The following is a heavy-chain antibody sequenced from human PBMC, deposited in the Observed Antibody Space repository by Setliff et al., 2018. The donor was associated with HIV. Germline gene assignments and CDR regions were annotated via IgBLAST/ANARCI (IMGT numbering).Heavy chain of an antibody. V-gene: IGHV4-61*10. J-gene: IGHJ5*01. CDR3: VRELLGSGGTVPEVNFFDS. CDR1: GGSISSGSYY. D-gene: IGHD1-26*01. CDR2: IFYFGSV. Sequence: SETLSLTCTVSGGSISSGSYYWSWIRQPAGKGLEWIGSIFYFGSVTYNPSLKSRPLISIDTSKTQFSLNLRSVTAADTAVYYCVRELLGSGGTVPEVNFFDSWGQGTLVTVSS.